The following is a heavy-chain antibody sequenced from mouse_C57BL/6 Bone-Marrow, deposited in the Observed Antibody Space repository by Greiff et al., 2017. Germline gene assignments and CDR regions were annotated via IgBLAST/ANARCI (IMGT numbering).Heavy chain of an antibody. CDR1: GFTFSSYG. CDR3: ARRRGFAY. J-gene: IGHJ3*01. V-gene: IGHV5-6*02. Sequence: EVKLQESGGDLVKPGGSLKLSCAATGFTFSSYGMSWVRQTPDKRLEWVATISSGGSYNYYPDSVKGRFTISRDNAKNSLYLQMSSLKSEDTAMYYCARRRGFAYWGQGTLVTVSA. CDR2: ISSGGSYN.